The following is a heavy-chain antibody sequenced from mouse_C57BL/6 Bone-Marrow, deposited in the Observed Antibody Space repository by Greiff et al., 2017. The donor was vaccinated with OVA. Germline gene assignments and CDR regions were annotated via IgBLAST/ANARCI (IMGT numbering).Heavy chain of an antibody. Sequence: EVQLQQSGTVLARPGASVKMSCKTSGYTFTSYWMHWVKQRPGQGLAWIGAIYPGNSDTSYNQKFKGKAKLTAVTSASTAYMELSSLTNEDSAVYYWTRLVTTVVEYYAMDYWGQGTSVTVSS. CDR2: IYPGNSDT. CDR3: TRLVTTVVEYYAMDY. J-gene: IGHJ4*01. CDR1: GYTFTSYW. D-gene: IGHD1-1*01. V-gene: IGHV1-5*01.